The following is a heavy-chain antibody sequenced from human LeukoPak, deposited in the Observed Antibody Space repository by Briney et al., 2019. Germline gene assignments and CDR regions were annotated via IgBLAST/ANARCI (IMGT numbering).Heavy chain of an antibody. J-gene: IGHJ4*02. V-gene: IGHV3-74*01. CDR2: INSDGSST. CDR1: GLTLGSYW. CDR3: ARLGRVNVADY. D-gene: IGHD7-27*01. Sequence: PGGSLRLSCAASGLTLGSYWMHWVRQAPEKGLVWVSRINSDGSSTSYADSVKGRFTISRDNAKNTLYLQMNSLRAEDTAVYYCARLGRVNVADYWGQGTLVTVSS.